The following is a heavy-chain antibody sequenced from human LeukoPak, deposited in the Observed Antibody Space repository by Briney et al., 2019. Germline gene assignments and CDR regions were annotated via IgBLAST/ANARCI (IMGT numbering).Heavy chain of an antibody. J-gene: IGHJ5*02. CDR2: IWYDGSNK. CDR1: GFTFSSYG. D-gene: IGHD2-15*01. CDR3: AKDPYRVVVATGNYLDP. Sequence: GGSLRLSCAASGFTFSSYGMHWVRQAPGKGLEWVAVIWYDGSNKYYADSVKGRFTISRDNSKNTVYLQMNSLRAEDTAIYYCAKDPYRVVVATGNYLDPWGQGTLVTVSS. V-gene: IGHV3-30*02.